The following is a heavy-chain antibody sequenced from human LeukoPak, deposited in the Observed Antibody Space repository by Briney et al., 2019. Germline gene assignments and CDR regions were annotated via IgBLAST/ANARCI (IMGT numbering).Heavy chain of an antibody. V-gene: IGHV3-11*06. CDR2: IRSSSSHT. CDR3: ARVRYSSSWCYFDY. D-gene: IGHD6-13*01. Sequence: GGSLRLSCAASGFTFSDYYMSWIRQAPGKGLEWVSYIRSSSSHTNYADSVKGRLTISRDNAKNSLYLRMNSLRAEDTAVYYCARVRYSSSWCYFDYWGQGTLVTVSS. CDR1: GFTFSDYY. J-gene: IGHJ4*02.